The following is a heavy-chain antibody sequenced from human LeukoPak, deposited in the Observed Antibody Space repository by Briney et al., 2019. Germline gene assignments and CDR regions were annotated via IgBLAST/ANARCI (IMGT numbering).Heavy chain of an antibody. CDR3: TRPGVSPVDY. CDR1: GFTFSSYW. D-gene: IGHD7-27*01. V-gene: IGHV3-7*01. CDR2: IKEDGSEK. Sequence: PGGSLRLSCAASGFTFSSYWMSWVRQAPGKGLEWVANIKEDGSEKYYVDSVKGRFTISKDNAKNSLYLQMNSLRPEDTAVYYCTRPGVSPVDYWGQGTLVTVSS. J-gene: IGHJ4*01.